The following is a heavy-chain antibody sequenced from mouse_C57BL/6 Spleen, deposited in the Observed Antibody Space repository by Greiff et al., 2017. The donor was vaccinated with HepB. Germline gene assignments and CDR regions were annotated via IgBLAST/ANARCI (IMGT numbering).Heavy chain of an antibody. J-gene: IGHJ1*03. CDR2: INPNNGGT. CDR3: ATLSTVVATRYFDV. D-gene: IGHD1-1*01. CDR1: GYTFTDYY. Sequence: EVQLQQSGPELVKPGASVKISCKASGYTFTDYYMNWVKQSHGKSLEWIGDINPNNGGTSYNQKFKGKATLTVDKSSSTAYMALRSLTSEDSAVYYCATLSTVVATRYFDVWGTGTTVTVSS. V-gene: IGHV1-26*01.